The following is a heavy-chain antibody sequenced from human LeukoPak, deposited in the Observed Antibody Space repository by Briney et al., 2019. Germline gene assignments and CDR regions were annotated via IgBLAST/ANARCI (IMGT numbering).Heavy chain of an antibody. J-gene: IGHJ4*02. CDR3: AREGDPTGSYYNY. CDR2: IHHSGST. Sequence: SETLSLTCDVSGVSISSSNRWSWVRQPPGKGLEWIGEIHHSGSTNYNPSLKSRVTMSIDKSKNQFSLNLNSVTAADTAVYYCAREGDPTGSYYNYWGQGILVTVSS. CDR1: GVSISSSNR. V-gene: IGHV4-4*02. D-gene: IGHD3-10*01.